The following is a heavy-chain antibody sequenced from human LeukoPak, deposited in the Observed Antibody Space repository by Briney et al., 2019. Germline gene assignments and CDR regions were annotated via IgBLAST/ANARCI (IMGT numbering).Heavy chain of an antibody. J-gene: IGHJ3*01. CDR1: GFRFSSFA. D-gene: IGHD3-16*01. Sequence: GGSLRLSCAASGFRFSSFAMNWDRQAPGKGLEWVAVMSYHGTTEFYAESVKGRFTISKDNSENTLYLQMNSLRPEDTAIYYCAKVVAYTVAAFDLWGQGTMVTVSS. CDR3: AKVVAYTVAAFDL. CDR2: MSYHGTTE. V-gene: IGHV3-30-3*01.